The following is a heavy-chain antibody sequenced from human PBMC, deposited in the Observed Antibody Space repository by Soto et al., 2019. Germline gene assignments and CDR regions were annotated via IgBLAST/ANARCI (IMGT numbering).Heavy chain of an antibody. CDR3: ASAPLRFSSYYYYYMDV. CDR2: ISAYNGNT. D-gene: IGHD3-3*01. Sequence: ASVKVSCKASGYTFTSYGISWVRQAPGQGLEWMGWISAYNGNTNYAQKLQGRVTMTTDTSTSTAYMELRSLRSDDTAVYYCASAPLRFSSYYYYYMDVWGKGTTVTVSS. CDR1: GYTFTSYG. J-gene: IGHJ6*03. V-gene: IGHV1-18*01.